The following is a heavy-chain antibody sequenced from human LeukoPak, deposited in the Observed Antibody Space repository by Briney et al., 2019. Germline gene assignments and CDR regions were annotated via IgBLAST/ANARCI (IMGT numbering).Heavy chain of an antibody. CDR2: IKQDGSEK. D-gene: IGHD3-3*01. CDR3: ARHGRYDFWSGYSDAFDI. J-gene: IGHJ3*02. CDR1: GFTFSSYW. Sequence: PGGSLRLSCAASGFTFSSYWMSWVRQAPGKGLEWVANIKQDGSEKYYVDSVKGRFTISRDNAKNSLYLQMNSLRAEDTAVYYCARHGRYDFWSGYSDAFDIWGQGTMVTVSS. V-gene: IGHV3-7*01.